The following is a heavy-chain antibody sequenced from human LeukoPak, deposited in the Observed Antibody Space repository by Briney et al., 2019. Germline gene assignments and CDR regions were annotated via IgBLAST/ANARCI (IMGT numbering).Heavy chain of an antibody. D-gene: IGHD3-22*01. Sequence: SETLSLTCAVSGGSTSSGGYSWSWIRQPPGKGLEWIGYIYHSGSTYYNPSLKSRVTISVDRSKNQFSLKLSSVTAADTAVYYCARAAYYYDSSGYNEYYFDYWGQGTLVTVSS. CDR1: GGSTSSGGYS. CDR3: ARAAYYYDSSGYNEYYFDY. CDR2: IYHSGST. V-gene: IGHV4-30-2*01. J-gene: IGHJ4*02.